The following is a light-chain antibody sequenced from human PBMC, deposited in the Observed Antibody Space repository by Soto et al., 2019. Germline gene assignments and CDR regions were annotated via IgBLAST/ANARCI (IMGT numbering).Light chain of an antibody. V-gene: IGLV2-14*01. CDR1: SSDVGGYNY. J-gene: IGLJ3*02. Sequence: QSALTQPASVSGSPGQSITISCTGTSSDVGGYNYVSWYQQHPGKAPKLMIYEVSNRPSGVSNRFSGSKSGNTASLTISGLQAEDEADYSCSSYTSSSTLHWVFGGGTQLTVL. CDR2: EVS. CDR3: SSYTSSSTLHWV.